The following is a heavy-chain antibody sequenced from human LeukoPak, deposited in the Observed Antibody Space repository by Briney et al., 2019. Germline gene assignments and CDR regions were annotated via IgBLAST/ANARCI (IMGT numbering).Heavy chain of an antibody. Sequence: PSETLSLTCTVSGDSISSYYWSWPRPPAGQGLEWIGRIYTSGSTYYNPSLKSRVTISVDTSKNQFSLKLSSVTAADTAVYYCARDRDSGSLTYYFDYWGEGTLVTVSS. V-gene: IGHV4-4*07. CDR3: ARDRDSGSLTYYFDY. J-gene: IGHJ4*02. D-gene: IGHD1-26*01. CDR2: IYTSGST. CDR1: GDSISSYY.